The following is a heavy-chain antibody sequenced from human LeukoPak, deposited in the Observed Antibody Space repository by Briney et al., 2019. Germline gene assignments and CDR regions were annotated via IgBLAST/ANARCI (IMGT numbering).Heavy chain of an antibody. J-gene: IGHJ4*02. CDR3: AHKGVGSGSYTM. CDR2: NYWNNDN. Sequence: SGPTLVKSKQTLTLTCTFSGISLTTVGVGVALIRQPPVKALEWLAVNYWNNDNRYSASLKSRLTISNDTSKNQVVLIMTNMDPVDTATYYCAHKGVGSGSYTMWGQGTLVTVSS. D-gene: IGHD3-10*01. V-gene: IGHV2-5*01. CDR1: GISLTTVGVG.